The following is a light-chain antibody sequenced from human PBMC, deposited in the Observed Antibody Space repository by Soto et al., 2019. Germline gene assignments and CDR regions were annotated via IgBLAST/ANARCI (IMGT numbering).Light chain of an antibody. V-gene: IGKV1-5*03. CDR2: KAS. CDR3: QQYNSYSRT. J-gene: IGKJ1*01. Sequence: DIQMTRSPSTRSSSVLDIVTVTCRASQSISSWLAWYQQKPGKAPKLLIYKASSLESGVPSRFSGSGSGTEFTLTISSLQPDDFATYYCQQYNSYSRTFGQGTKVDIK. CDR1: QSISSW.